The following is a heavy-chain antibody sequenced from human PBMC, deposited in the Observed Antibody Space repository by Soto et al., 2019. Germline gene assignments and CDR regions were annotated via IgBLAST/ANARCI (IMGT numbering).Heavy chain of an antibody. CDR1: GFTFSSYE. J-gene: IGHJ6*02. Sequence: EVQLVESGGGLVQPGGPLRLSCAASGFTFSSYEMNWVRQAPGKGLEWVSYISSSGSTIYYADSVKGRFTISRDNAKNSLYLQMNSLRAEDTAVYYCARDCSGGSCYSRNYYYYYGMDVWGQGTTVTVSS. D-gene: IGHD2-15*01. CDR3: ARDCSGGSCYSRNYYYYYGMDV. CDR2: ISSSGSTI. V-gene: IGHV3-48*03.